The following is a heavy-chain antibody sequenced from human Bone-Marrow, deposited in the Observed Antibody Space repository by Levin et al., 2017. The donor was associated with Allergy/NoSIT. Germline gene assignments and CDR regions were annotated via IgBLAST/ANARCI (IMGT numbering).Heavy chain of an antibody. Sequence: SETLSLTCAVYGGSLSGFYWTWIRQSPGKGLEWIAEISHSGSSRYNPSLKSRVTVSVDTSKNQFTLSLNSVTAADTAVYFCARRTSGVFDCWGRGSLVTVSS. CDR2: ISHSGSS. CDR1: GGSLSGFY. J-gene: IGHJ5*01. V-gene: IGHV4-34*01. D-gene: IGHD1-26*01. CDR3: ARRTSGVFDC.